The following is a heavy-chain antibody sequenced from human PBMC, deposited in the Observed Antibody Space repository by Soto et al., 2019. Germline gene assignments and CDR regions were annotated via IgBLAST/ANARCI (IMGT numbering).Heavy chain of an antibody. CDR1: GYTFTSYA. Sequence: ASVKVSCKASGYTFTSYAMHWVRQAPGQRLEWMGWINAGNGNTKYSQKFQGRVTITRDTSASTAYMELSSLRSEDTAVYYCLMFSIQLRWSVPWGQGTLVTVFS. CDR3: LMFSIQLRWSVP. CDR2: INAGNGNT. V-gene: IGHV1-3*01. J-gene: IGHJ5*02. D-gene: IGHD2-2*01.